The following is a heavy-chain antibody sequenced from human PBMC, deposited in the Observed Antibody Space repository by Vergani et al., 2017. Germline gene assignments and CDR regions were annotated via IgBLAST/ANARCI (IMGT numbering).Heavy chain of an antibody. CDR2: ISGSGGST. CDR3: AKDSNVYSSGRAGY. D-gene: IGHD6-19*01. CDR1: GFTFSSYA. V-gene: IGHV3-23*01. J-gene: IGHJ4*02. Sequence: EVQLLESGGGLVQPGGSLRLSCAASGFTFSSYAMSWVRQAPGKGLEWVSAISGSGGSTYYADSVKGRFTISRDNSKNTLYLQMNSLSAEDTAVYYCAKDSNVYSSGRAGYWGQGTLVTVSS.